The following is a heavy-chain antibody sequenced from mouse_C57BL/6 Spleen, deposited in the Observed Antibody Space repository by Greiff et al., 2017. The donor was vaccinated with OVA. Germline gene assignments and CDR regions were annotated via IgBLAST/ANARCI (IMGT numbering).Heavy chain of an antibody. J-gene: IGHJ2*01. CDR2: IDPSDSET. CDR3: ARSRITAVPDD. Sequence: QVQLQQPGAELVRPGSSVKLSCKASGYTFTSYWMHWVKQRPIQGLEWIGNIDPSDSETHYNQKFKDKATLTVDKSSSTAYMQLSSLTSEDSAVYYCARSRITAVPDDWGQGTTLTVSS. V-gene: IGHV1-52*01. D-gene: IGHD1-1*01. CDR1: GYTFTSYW.